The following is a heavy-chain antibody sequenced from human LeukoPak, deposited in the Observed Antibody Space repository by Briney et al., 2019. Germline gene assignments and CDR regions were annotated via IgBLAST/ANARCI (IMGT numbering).Heavy chain of an antibody. CDR2: ISWNSGSI. Sequence: PGGSLRLSCAASGFTFDDYAMHWVRQAPGKGLEWVSGISWNSGSIGYADSVKGRFTISRDNAKNSLYLQMNSLRAEDTALYYCAKDSAGWAFYYFDYWGQGTLVTVSS. J-gene: IGHJ4*02. CDR1: GFTFDDYA. D-gene: IGHD6-13*01. CDR3: AKDSAGWAFYYFDY. V-gene: IGHV3-9*01.